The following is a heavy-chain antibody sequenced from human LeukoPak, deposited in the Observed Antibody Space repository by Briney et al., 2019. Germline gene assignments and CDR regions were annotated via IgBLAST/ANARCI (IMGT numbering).Heavy chain of an antibody. V-gene: IGHV3-48*03. CDR2: ISSSGSTI. CDR3: ARRDYDFDY. Sequence: PGGSLRLSCAASGFTFSSYEMNWVRQAPGKGLEWVSYISSSGSTIYYADSVKGRFTISGDNAKNSLYLQMNSLRAEDTAVYYCARRDYDFDYWGRGTLVTVSS. CDR1: GFTFSSYE. D-gene: IGHD3-16*01. J-gene: IGHJ4*02.